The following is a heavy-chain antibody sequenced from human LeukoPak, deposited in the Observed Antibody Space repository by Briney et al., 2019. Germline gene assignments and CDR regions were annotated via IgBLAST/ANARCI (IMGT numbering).Heavy chain of an antibody. V-gene: IGHV3-23*01. CDR2: ISGSGGST. J-gene: IGHJ6*02. D-gene: IGHD2-21*02. CDR3: AKGSGDVYGMDV. CDR1: GFTFSSYA. Sequence: PGGSLRLSCAASGFTFSSYAMSWVRQAPGKGLEWVSAISGSGGSTYYADSVKGRFTISRDNFKITLYLQMNSLRAEDTAVYYCAKGSGDVYGMDVWGQGTTVTVSS.